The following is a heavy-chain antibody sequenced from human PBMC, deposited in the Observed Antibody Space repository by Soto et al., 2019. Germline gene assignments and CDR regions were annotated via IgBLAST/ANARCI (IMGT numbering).Heavy chain of an antibody. Sequence: QVQLVQSGAELKKPGSSVKVSCKASGDTFSFYTINWVRQAPGLGLAWMGRVKPILSMSNYAQKFQGRVTMTADKYTSTAYMELRSLRSEDTAFYYCATSYGSGYRAFDYWGQGALVTVSS. CDR1: GDTFSFYT. CDR2: VKPILSMS. V-gene: IGHV1-69*02. D-gene: IGHD3-10*01. CDR3: ATSYGSGYRAFDY. J-gene: IGHJ4*02.